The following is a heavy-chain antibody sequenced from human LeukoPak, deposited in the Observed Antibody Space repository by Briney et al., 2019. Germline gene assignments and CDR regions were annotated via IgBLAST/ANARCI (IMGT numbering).Heavy chain of an antibody. CDR1: GFTFSSYW. CDR3: ARRSSGDP. CDR2: IKQDGSEK. D-gene: IGHD6-19*01. J-gene: IGHJ5*02. V-gene: IGHV3-7*01. Sequence: GGSLRLACAVSGFTFSSYWMSWVRQAPGKGLEWVANIKQDGSEKYYVDSVKGRFTISRDNAKNSLYLQMNSLRAEDTAVYYCARRSSGDPWGQGTLVTVSS.